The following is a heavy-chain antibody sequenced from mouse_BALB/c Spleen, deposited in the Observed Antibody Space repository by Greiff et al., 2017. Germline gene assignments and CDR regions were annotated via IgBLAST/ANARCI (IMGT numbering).Heavy chain of an antibody. Sequence: EVKLVESGGGLVKPGGSLKLSCAASGFAFSSYDMSWVRQTPEKRLEWVAYISSGGGSTYYPDTVKGRFTISRDNAKNTLYLQMSSLKSEDTAMYYCARHITTVVAPFAYWGQGTLVTVSA. CDR2: ISSGGGST. V-gene: IGHV5-12-1*01. D-gene: IGHD1-1*01. J-gene: IGHJ3*01. CDR3: ARHITTVVAPFAY. CDR1: GFAFSSYD.